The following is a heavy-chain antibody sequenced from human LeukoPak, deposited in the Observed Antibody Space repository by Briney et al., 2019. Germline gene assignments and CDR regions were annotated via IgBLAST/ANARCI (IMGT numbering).Heavy chain of an antibody. CDR2: ISSSSSYI. Sequence: GGSLRLSCAASGFTFSSYSMNWVRQAPGKGLEWVSSISSSSSYIYYADSVKGRFTISRDNAKNSLYLQTNSLRAEDTAVYYCARGRVGNDYVLGWGQGTLVTVSS. CDR1: GFTFSSYS. J-gene: IGHJ4*02. D-gene: IGHD4-17*01. CDR3: ARGRVGNDYVLG. V-gene: IGHV3-21*01.